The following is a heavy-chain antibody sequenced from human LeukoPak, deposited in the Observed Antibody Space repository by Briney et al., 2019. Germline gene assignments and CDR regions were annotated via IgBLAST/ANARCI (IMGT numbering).Heavy chain of an antibody. CDR1: GFTFSDYY. D-gene: IGHD1-1*01. Sequence: KPGGSLRLSCAASGFTFSDYYMSWIRQAPGKGLEWVSYISNGGGTLYYADSVKGRFTISRANAKNSPYLQMNSLRAEDTAVYYCARDVPQTGAPGELDYWGQGTLVTVSS. V-gene: IGHV3-11*04. CDR3: ARDVPQTGAPGELDY. CDR2: ISNGGGTL. J-gene: IGHJ4*02.